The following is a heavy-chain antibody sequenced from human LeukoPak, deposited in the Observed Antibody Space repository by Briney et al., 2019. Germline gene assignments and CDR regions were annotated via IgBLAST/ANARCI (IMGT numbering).Heavy chain of an antibody. V-gene: IGHV4-39*07. D-gene: IGHD3-10*01. Sequence: PSETLSLTCTVSGGSISSSSYYWGWIRQPPGKGLEFIGGMLYSGSTNYNPSLKSRVTISVDTSKNQFSLTLNSVTAADTAVYYCARGHYGSGTGTYSHWGQGTLVTVSS. CDR3: ARGHYGSGTGTYSH. CDR2: MLYSGST. J-gene: IGHJ4*02. CDR1: GGSISSSSYY.